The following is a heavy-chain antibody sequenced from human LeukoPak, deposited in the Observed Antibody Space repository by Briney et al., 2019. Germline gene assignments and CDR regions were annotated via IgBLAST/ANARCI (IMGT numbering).Heavy chain of an antibody. CDR3: AKGPGGIAARQPIDY. CDR2: ISGSGGST. CDR1: GFTFSSYT. J-gene: IGHJ4*02. V-gene: IGHV3-23*01. D-gene: IGHD6-6*01. Sequence: PGGSLRLSCAASGFTFSSYTMSWVRQAPGKGLEWVSAISGSGGSTYYADSVKGRFAISRDNSKNTLYLQMSSLRAEDTAVYYCAKGPGGIAARQPIDYWGQGTLVIVSS.